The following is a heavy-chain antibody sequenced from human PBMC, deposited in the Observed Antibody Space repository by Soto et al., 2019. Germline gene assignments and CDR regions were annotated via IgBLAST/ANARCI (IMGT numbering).Heavy chain of an antibody. CDR2: IYYSGST. J-gene: IGHJ3*02. CDR3: ARDSTAMVTAFDI. Sequence: SETLSLTCTVSGGSISSGGYYWSWIRQHPGKGLEWIGYIYYSGSTYYKPSLKSRVTISVDTSKNQFSLKLSSVTAAYTVVYYCARDSTAMVTAFDIWGQGTMVTVSS. D-gene: IGHD5-18*01. V-gene: IGHV4-31*03. CDR1: GGSISSGGYY.